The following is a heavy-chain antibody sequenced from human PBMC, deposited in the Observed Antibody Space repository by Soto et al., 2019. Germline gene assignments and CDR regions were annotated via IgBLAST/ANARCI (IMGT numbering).Heavy chain of an antibody. CDR1: GGSISINNYY. CDR3: ARHGVNGNHDC. J-gene: IGHJ4*02. D-gene: IGHD2-8*01. CDR2: IYYTGST. Sequence: QLQLQESGPGLVKPSETLSLTCTVSGGSISINNYYWGWIRQPPGKGPEWIGSIYYTGSTYYISSLKSRLTIPLDTSTNQYSMRLSSVTAADTAVYYCARHGVNGNHDCWGQGTLITVSS. V-gene: IGHV4-39*01.